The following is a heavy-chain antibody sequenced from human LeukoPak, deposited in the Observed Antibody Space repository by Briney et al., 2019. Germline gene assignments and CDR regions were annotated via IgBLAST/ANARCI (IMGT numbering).Heavy chain of an antibody. D-gene: IGHD3-9*01. CDR3: ARENTGYAAFDI. CDR2: ISAYNRNT. J-gene: IGHJ3*02. CDR1: GYTFTNYG. Sequence: ASVKVSCKASGYTFTNYGISWVRQAPGQGLEWMGWISAYNRNTDYVQKFQGRVTMTTDTSTSTAHMELRSLRSDDTAVYYCARENTGYAAFDIWGQGTMVTVTS. V-gene: IGHV1-18*01.